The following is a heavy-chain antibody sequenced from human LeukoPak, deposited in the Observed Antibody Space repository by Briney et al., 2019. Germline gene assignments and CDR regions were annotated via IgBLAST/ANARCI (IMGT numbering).Heavy chain of an antibody. Sequence: SETLSLTCAVYGGSFSGYSWSWIRQPPGKGLEWIGEINHSGSTNYNPSLKSRVTISVDTSKNQFSLKLSSVTAADTAVYYCARAISGYSYGYPISGYFDYWGQGTLVTVSS. CDR3: ARAISGYSYGYPISGYFDY. CDR2: INHSGST. J-gene: IGHJ4*02. V-gene: IGHV4-34*01. CDR1: GGSFSGYS. D-gene: IGHD5-18*01.